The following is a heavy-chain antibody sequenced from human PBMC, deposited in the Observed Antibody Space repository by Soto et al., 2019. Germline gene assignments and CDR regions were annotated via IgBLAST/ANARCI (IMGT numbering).Heavy chain of an antibody. J-gene: IGHJ4*02. CDR2: IKTDGTYA. CDR1: GFTFSTYW. Sequence: EVQLVESGGDLVQPGGSLRLSCAASGFTFSTYWMHWVRQAPGKGLLWVSRIKTDGTYATYADSVKGRFTISRDNAKNTLYLQMNSLRVEDAAVYYCAAGRSGYYANWGQGTLVTVSS. V-gene: IGHV3-74*01. D-gene: IGHD3-22*01. CDR3: AAGRSGYYAN.